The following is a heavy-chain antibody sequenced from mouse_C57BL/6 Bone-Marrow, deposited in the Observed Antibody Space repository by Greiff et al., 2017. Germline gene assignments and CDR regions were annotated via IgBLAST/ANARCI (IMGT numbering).Heavy chain of an antibody. CDR1: GFSLPSYG. Sequence: VQLQESGPGLVAPSQSLSITCTVSGFSLPSYGVSWVRQPPGKGLEWLGVIWGDGSTHYHSALISRLSISKDNSTSQVFLKLNRLQTDDTATYYCAKYAFYDYDGYWYFDGWGTVTTVTVSS. D-gene: IGHD2-4*01. V-gene: IGHV2-3*01. CDR3: AKYAFYDYDGYWYFDG. J-gene: IGHJ1*03. CDR2: IWGDGST.